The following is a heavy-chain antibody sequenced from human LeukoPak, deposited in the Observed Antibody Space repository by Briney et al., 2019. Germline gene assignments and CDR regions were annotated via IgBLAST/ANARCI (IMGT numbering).Heavy chain of an antibody. CDR2: IKQDGSKR. Sequence: GSLRLSCVASGFPFSSYWMTWVRQAPGKGLEWVANIKQDGSKRSYVDSVKGRFTISRDNAKNSLYLQMNSLRAEDTAIYYCTRVGYIDEGIDYWGQGTLVTVSS. J-gene: IGHJ4*02. V-gene: IGHV3-7*04. CDR3: TRVGYIDEGIDY. CDR1: GFPFSSYW. D-gene: IGHD5-24*01.